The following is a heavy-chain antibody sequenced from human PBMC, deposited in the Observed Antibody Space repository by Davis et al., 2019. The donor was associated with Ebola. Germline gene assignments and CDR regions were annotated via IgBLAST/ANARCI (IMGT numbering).Heavy chain of an antibody. CDR3: ARDGQFDEGVRVHFFFGMDV. V-gene: IGHV1-18*04. J-gene: IGHJ6*02. D-gene: IGHD2-8*01. Sequence: ASVKVSCKASGYSFTTYGYSWVRQAPGQGLEWMGWTSAHNNDTNYAPKFQGRLTMTTEISTRTAYMELRSLRSDDTAVYYCARDGQFDEGVRVHFFFGMDVWGQGTTVTVSS. CDR2: TSAHNNDT. CDR1: GYSFTTYG.